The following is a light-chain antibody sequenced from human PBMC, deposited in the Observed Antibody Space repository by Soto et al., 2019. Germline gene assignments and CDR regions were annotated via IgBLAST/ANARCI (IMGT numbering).Light chain of an antibody. V-gene: IGKV3-15*01. CDR2: GAS. Sequence: EIVMTQSPPTLSVSPGERATLSFRASQSISTTLVWYQQKPGQAPRLLIYGASTRATGVPARFSGSGSGTEFTLTISSLQSEDFAVYYCQQYNSWVTFGGGTKVDIK. CDR1: QSISTT. CDR3: QQYNSWVT. J-gene: IGKJ4*01.